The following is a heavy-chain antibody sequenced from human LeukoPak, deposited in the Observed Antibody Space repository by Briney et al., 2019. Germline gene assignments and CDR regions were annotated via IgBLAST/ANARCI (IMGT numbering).Heavy chain of an antibody. CDR1: GYTFTSYD. D-gene: IGHD3-3*01. Sequence: ASVKVSCKASGYTFTSYDINWVRQATGQGLEWMGWMNPNNGNTGYAQKFQGRVTVTRNTSISTAYMELSSLRSEDTAVYYCARDMTSDYDFWSGYRMGAFDIWGQGTMVTVSS. V-gene: IGHV1-8*01. J-gene: IGHJ3*02. CDR3: ARDMTSDYDFWSGYRMGAFDI. CDR2: MNPNNGNT.